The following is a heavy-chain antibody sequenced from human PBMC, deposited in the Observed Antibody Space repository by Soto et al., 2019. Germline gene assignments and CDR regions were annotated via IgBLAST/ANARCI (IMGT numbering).Heavy chain of an antibody. D-gene: IGHD2-15*01. CDR3: ARDDIGYCSGGTCYKVGFNAFDI. CDR1: GGSSPRGGYY. V-gene: IGHV4-31*03. J-gene: IGHJ3*02. CDR2: ISYSGST. Sequence: PSETLSLTYSVSGGSSPRGGYYWSWIRPHPGKGLGWIGYISYSGSTYYNSSLKSRVTISVDTSKIQFSLTLSSVTAADTAVYYCARDDIGYCSGGTCYKVGFNAFDIWGQGTMVT.